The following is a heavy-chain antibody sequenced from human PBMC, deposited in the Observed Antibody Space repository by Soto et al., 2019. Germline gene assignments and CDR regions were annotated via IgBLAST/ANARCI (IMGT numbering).Heavy chain of an antibody. V-gene: IGHV3-66*01. D-gene: IGHD6-13*01. CDR1: GFTVSTKY. J-gene: IGHJ4*02. CDR3: ARDGAGRGSWYDVVYYFDY. Sequence: GGSLRLSCAASGFTVSTKYMSWVRQAPGKGLERVSVIYSGGSTSYADSVKGRFTISRDNAENTLYLQMNSLRAEDTAVYYCARDGAGRGSWYDVVYYFDYWGQGTLVTVSS. CDR2: IYSGGST.